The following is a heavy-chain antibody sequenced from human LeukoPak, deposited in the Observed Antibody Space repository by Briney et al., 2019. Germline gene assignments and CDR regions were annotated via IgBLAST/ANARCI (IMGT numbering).Heavy chain of an antibody. CDR3: ARGVGLIAVAGTDYYYYYGMDV. CDR1: GGSISSYY. D-gene: IGHD6-19*01. Sequence: SEALSLTCTVSGGSISSYYWSWIRQPPGKGLEWIGYIYYSGSTNYNPSLKSRVTISVDTSKNQFSLKLSSVTAADTAVYYCARGVGLIAVAGTDYYYYYGMDVWGQGTTVTVSS. J-gene: IGHJ6*02. CDR2: IYYSGST. V-gene: IGHV4-59*01.